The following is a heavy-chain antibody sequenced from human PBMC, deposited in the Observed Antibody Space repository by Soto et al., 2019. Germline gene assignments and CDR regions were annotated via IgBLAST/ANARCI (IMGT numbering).Heavy chain of an antibody. V-gene: IGHV1-2*02. D-gene: IGHD2-21*01. Sequence: ASVKVSCKASGYSFTGYYIHWVRQAPGQGLEWMGWINPNSGGTDYAQKFQGRVTMTRDTSISTAYMELSRLRSDDTAVFYCARANPQRGSGFLFDYWGQGTLVTVSS. J-gene: IGHJ4*02. CDR1: GYSFTGYY. CDR3: ARANPQRGSGFLFDY. CDR2: INPNSGGT.